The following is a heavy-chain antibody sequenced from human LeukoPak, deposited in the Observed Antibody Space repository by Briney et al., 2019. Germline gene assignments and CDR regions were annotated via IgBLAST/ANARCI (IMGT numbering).Heavy chain of an antibody. V-gene: IGHV3-49*04. CDR2: IRSKAYGATT. J-gene: IGHJ4*02. CDR3: TRSERITMIIVAELQSQYYFEY. CDR1: GFILGDYA. Sequence: GGSLRLPCTASGFILGDYAMSWAREAPGRGVEGVGFIRSKAYGATTEYAASVRGRFTISRDDSKSIANMQMNSLKNEDTAVYYCTRSERITMIIVAELQSQYYFEYWGQGTLVTVSS. D-gene: IGHD3-22*01.